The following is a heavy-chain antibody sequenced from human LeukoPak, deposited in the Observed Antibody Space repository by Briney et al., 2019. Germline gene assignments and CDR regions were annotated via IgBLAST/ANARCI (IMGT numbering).Heavy chain of an antibody. D-gene: IGHD1-26*01. Sequence: PGGSLRLSCAASGFTFSSYGMHWVRQAPGKGLDWVAFIHHDGSNKYYADSVRGRFTISRDNSNNTLYLQMHGLRPEDTAIYYCAKDHVGSASFSGAGFDYWGQGTLVTVSS. CDR1: GFTFSSYG. CDR3: AKDHVGSASFSGAGFDY. J-gene: IGHJ4*02. V-gene: IGHV3-30*02. CDR2: IHHDGSNK.